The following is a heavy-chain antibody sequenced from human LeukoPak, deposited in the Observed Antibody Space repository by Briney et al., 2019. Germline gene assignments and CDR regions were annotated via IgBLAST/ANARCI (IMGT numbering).Heavy chain of an antibody. CDR1: DGSISSSSYY. CDR3: ARQRLRSPGDY. V-gene: IGHV4-39*01. Sequence: SETLSLTCTVSDGSISSSSYYWGWIRQPPGKGLEWIGSIYYSGSTYYNPSLKSRVTISVDTSKNQFSLKLSSVTAADTAVYYCARQRLRSPGDYWGQGTLVTVSS. J-gene: IGHJ4*02. D-gene: IGHD1-14*01. CDR2: IYYSGST.